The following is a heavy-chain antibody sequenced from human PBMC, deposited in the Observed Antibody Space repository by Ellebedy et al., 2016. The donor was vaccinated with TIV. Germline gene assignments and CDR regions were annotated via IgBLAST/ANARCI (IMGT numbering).Heavy chain of an antibody. V-gene: IGHV3-7*01. Sequence: GESLKISCAASGFTFSNYCMSWVRQAQGKGLEWVANIKQGGNDIQYADSVKGRFTSSRGNDKSSLYLQMNSLRAEDTAVYYCAREAISYATSGYYFDYWGQGTLVTVSS. J-gene: IGHJ4*02. D-gene: IGHD3-16*01. CDR1: GFTFSNYC. CDR3: AREAISYATSGYYFDY. CDR2: IKQGGNDI.